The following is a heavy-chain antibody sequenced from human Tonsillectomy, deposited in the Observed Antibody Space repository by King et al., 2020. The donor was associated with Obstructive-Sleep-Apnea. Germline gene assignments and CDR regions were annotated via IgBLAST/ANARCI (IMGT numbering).Heavy chain of an antibody. CDR2: MNPNSGNT. CDR3: ARAYYDILTGPYYFDY. J-gene: IGHJ4*02. V-gene: IGHV1-8*01. Sequence: VQLVESGAEVKKPGASVKVSCKASGYTFTSYDINWVRQATGQGLEWMGWMNPNSGNTGYAQKFQGRVTMTRNTSTSTAYMELSSLRSEDTAVYYCARAYYDILTGPYYFDYWGQGTLVTVSS. CDR1: GYTFTSYD. D-gene: IGHD3-9*01.